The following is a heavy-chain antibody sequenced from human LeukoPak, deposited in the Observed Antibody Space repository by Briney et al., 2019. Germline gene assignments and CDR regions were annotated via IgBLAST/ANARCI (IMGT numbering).Heavy chain of an antibody. D-gene: IGHD5-18*01. CDR1: GFTFDDYA. Sequence: GGSLRLSCAASGFTFDDYAMHWVRQAPGKGLEWVSGISWNSGIIGYADSVKGRFTTSRDNAKNSLYLQMNSRRPEDTALYYCTKDSVAMVTTSDYWGQGTLVTVSS. CDR2: ISWNSGII. V-gene: IGHV3-9*01. CDR3: TKDSVAMVTTSDY. J-gene: IGHJ4*02.